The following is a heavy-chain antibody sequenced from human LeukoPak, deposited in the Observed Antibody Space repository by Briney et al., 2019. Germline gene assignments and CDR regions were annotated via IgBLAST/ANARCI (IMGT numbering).Heavy chain of an antibody. V-gene: IGHV1-3*01. Sequence: ASVKVSCKASGYTFTSYAMHWVRQAPGQRLEWMGWINAGNGNTKCSQKFQGRVTITRDTSASTAYMELSSLRSEDTAVYYCARRYSGYDSGVGRWFDPWGQGTLVTVSS. D-gene: IGHD5-12*01. CDR3: ARRYSGYDSGVGRWFDP. J-gene: IGHJ5*02. CDR2: INAGNGNT. CDR1: GYTFTSYA.